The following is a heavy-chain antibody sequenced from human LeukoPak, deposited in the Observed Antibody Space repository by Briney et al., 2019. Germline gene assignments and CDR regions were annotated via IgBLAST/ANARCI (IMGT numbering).Heavy chain of an antibody. D-gene: IGHD1-26*01. V-gene: IGHV4-34*01. CDR1: VGSFSGYY. J-gene: IGHJ4*02. Sequence: SETLSLTCAVYVGSFSGYYWSWIRQPPGKGLEWIGEINHSGSTNYNSSLKSRVTISVDTSKNQFSLKLTSVTAADTAVYFCARRSDSGSDDGEDYFDYWGQGTLVTVSS. CDR2: INHSGST. CDR3: ARRSDSGSDDGEDYFDY.